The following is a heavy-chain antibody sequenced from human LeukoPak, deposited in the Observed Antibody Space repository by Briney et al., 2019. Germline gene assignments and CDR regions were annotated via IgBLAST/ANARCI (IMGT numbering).Heavy chain of an antibody. CDR2: TSFDGSNK. D-gene: IGHD1-14*01. CDR3: AKAGKKRAEPGDFDY. CDR1: GFTLSSYG. V-gene: IGHV3-30*18. Sequence: GPLRLSCAASGFTLSSYGMHWVRQAPGKGLEWVAATSFDGSNKYYTDFVKGRFTGSRDNSKNTLYLQMNSLRPDDTTVYHCAKAGKKRAEPGDFDYWGQGSLVTVSS. J-gene: IGHJ4*02.